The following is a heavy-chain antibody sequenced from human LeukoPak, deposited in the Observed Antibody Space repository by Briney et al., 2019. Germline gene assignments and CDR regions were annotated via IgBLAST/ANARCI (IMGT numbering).Heavy chain of an antibody. J-gene: IGHJ4*02. D-gene: IGHD6-13*01. V-gene: IGHV3-23*01. CDR1: GFTFSSYA. CDR3: ARGSSSWDRFDY. Sequence: GGSLRLSCAASGFTFSSYAVSWVRQAPGKGLEWVSAISGSGGSTYYADSVKGRFTISRDNSKNTLYLQMNSLRAEDTAVYYCARGSSSWDRFDYWGQGTLVTVSS. CDR2: ISGSGGST.